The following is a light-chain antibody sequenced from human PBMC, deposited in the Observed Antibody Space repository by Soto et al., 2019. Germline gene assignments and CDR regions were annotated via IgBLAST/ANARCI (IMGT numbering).Light chain of an antibody. CDR1: SSDVGGHNH. Sequence: QSALTQPPSASGSPGQSVTISCTGSSSDVGGHNHVSWYQQHPGKAPKLMIYEVSKRPSGVPDRFSGSKSVNTASLNVSGLQAEDEADYYCSSYAGSMNLIFGGGTKLTVL. J-gene: IGLJ2*01. CDR2: EVS. V-gene: IGLV2-8*01. CDR3: SSYAGSMNLI.